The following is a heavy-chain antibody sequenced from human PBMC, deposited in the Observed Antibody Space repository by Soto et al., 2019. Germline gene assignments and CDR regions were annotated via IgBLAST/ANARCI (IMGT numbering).Heavy chain of an antibody. CDR3: ARDDSTFDAFDI. D-gene: IGHD2-21*01. CDR2: ISYDGSNK. CDR1: GFTFSSYA. Sequence: QVQLVESGGGVVQPGRSLRLSCAASGFTFSSYAMHWVRQAPGKGLECVAVISYDGSNKYYAESVKGRFTISRDNSKNTLYLQMNSLRAEDTAVYYCARDDSTFDAFDIWGQGTMVTVSS. J-gene: IGHJ3*02. V-gene: IGHV3-30-3*01.